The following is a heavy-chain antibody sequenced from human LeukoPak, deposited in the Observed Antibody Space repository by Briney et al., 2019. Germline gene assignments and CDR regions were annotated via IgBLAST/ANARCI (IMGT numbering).Heavy chain of an antibody. CDR1: GFTFSNCG. Sequence: GRSLRLSCAASGFTFSNCGMHWVRQAPGKGLEWVAVIWYDGSYKYYADSVKGRFTISRDNSKNTLYLQMNSLRAEDTAVYYCASEQYCSSTSCYEFDYWGQGTLVTVSS. V-gene: IGHV3-33*01. CDR3: ASEQYCSSTSCYEFDY. J-gene: IGHJ4*02. CDR2: IWYDGSYK. D-gene: IGHD2-2*01.